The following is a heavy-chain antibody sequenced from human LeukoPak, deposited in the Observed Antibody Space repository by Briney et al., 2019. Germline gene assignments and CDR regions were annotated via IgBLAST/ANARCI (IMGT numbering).Heavy chain of an antibody. Sequence: PSETLSLTCTVSGGSINNSYWTWIRQPPGKGLEWIGHIYYSGSTNYSPSLKSRVTISLDTSRNQFSLKLNSVTAADTAVYYCAKSNGYGLVDIWGQGTMVTVSS. CDR2: IYYSGST. V-gene: IGHV4-59*12. D-gene: IGHD3-10*01. CDR1: GGSINNSY. J-gene: IGHJ3*02. CDR3: AKSNGYGLVDI.